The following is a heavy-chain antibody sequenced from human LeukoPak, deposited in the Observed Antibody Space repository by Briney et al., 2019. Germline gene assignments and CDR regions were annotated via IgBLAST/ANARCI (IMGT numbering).Heavy chain of an antibody. J-gene: IGHJ6*02. Sequence: ASVTVSCTASGYTFTSYAMHWVRQAPGQRLEWMGWINAGNGNTKYSQKFQGRVTITRDTSASTAYMELSSLRSEDTAVYYCAREVGSSWPYYYYGMDVWGQGTTVTVSS. CDR2: INAGNGNT. V-gene: IGHV1-3*01. D-gene: IGHD6-13*01. CDR3: AREVGSSWPYYYYGMDV. CDR1: GYTFTSYA.